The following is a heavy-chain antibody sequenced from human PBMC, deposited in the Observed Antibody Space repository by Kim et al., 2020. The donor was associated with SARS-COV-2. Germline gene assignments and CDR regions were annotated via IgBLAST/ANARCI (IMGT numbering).Heavy chain of an antibody. J-gene: IGHJ4*02. CDR2: IKSKALGTTT. Sequence: GGSLRLSCAASGFTFSTAWMSWVRQAPGKGLEWVGGIKSKALGTTTAYAAHAKGTLIIESDDSEDTLYLQKNSPTTGDTALYFFTWDDSSKSDYWGQGTMVTVSS. CDR3: TWDDSSKSDY. V-gene: IGHV3-15*01. CDR1: GFTFSTAW. D-gene: IGHD4-4*01.